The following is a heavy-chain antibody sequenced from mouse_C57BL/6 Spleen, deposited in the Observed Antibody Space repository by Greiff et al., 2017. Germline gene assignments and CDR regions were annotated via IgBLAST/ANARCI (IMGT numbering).Heavy chain of an antibody. J-gene: IGHJ2*01. D-gene: IGHD1-1*01. CDR3: ARAYYYGSSGDYFDY. V-gene: IGHV5-4*01. CDR2: ISDGGSYT. CDR1: GFTFSSYA. Sequence: EVQLQESGGGLVKPGGSLKLSCAASGFTFSSYAMSWVRQTPEKRLEWVATISDGGSYTYYPDNVKGRFTISRDNAKNNLYLQMSHLKSEDTAMYYCARAYYYGSSGDYFDYWGQGTTLTVSS.